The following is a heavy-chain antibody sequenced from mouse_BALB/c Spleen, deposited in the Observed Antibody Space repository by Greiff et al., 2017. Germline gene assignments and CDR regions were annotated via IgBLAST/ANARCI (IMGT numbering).Heavy chain of an antibody. V-gene: IGHV14-3*02. CDR2: IDPANGNT. Sequence: EVQLQESGAELVKPGASVKLSCTASGFNIKDTYMHWVKQRPEQGLEWIGRIDPANGNTKYDPKFQGKATITADTSSNTAYLQLSSLTSEDTAVYYCARKGVYYGNYWFAYWGQGTLVTVSA. CDR3: ARKGVYYGNYWFAY. CDR1: GFNIKDTY. J-gene: IGHJ3*01. D-gene: IGHD2-1*01.